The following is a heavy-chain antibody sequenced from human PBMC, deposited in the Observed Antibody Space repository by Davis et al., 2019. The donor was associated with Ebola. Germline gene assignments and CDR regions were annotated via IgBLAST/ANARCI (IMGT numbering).Heavy chain of an antibody. Sequence: SETLSLTCAVYGGSFSGYYWSWIRQPPGKGLEWIGYIYYSGSTNYNTSLKSRVTISVDTSKNPFSLKLSSVTAADTAVYYCARQLTIFGVVYDYWSQGTLVTVSS. D-gene: IGHD3-3*01. J-gene: IGHJ4*02. V-gene: IGHV4-59*08. CDR2: IYYSGST. CDR3: ARQLTIFGVVYDY. CDR1: GGSFSGYY.